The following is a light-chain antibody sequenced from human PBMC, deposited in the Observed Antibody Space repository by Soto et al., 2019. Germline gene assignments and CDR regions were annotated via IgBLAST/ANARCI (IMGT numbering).Light chain of an antibody. CDR1: QSVSNN. V-gene: IGKV3-15*01. J-gene: IGKJ3*01. Sequence: EIVLTQSPATLSVFPGEKATLSCGASQSVSNNLAWYHQKPGQAPRPLIYGASTRATGVPARFSGSVCGTDCPLTLCSWRSQYSAIDYCQQYCCWPFTFGPGTKVAI. CDR3: QQYCCWPFT. CDR2: GAS.